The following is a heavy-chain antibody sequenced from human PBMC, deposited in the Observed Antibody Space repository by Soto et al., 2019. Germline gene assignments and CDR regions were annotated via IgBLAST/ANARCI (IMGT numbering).Heavy chain of an antibody. V-gene: IGHV3-23*01. CDR1: GFTFSGYA. CDR2: ISGSGGST. D-gene: IGHD5-12*01. CDR3: AKARRDGYNFKYYFDY. Sequence: HPGGSLRLSXAASGFTFSGYAMSWVRQAPGKGLEWVSAISGSGGSTYYADSVKGRFTISRDNSKNTLYLQMNSLRAEDTAVYYCAKARRDGYNFKYYFDYWGQGILVTSPQ. J-gene: IGHJ4*02.